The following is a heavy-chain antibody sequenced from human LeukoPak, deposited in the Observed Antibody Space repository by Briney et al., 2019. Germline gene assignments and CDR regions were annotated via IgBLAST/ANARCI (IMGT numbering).Heavy chain of an antibody. V-gene: IGHV1-69*06. CDR3: ARGATVPSPFDY. Sequence: GASVKVSCKASGGTFSSYAISWVRQAPGQGLEWMGGIIPIFGTANYAQKFQGRVTITADKSTSTAYMELRSLRSDDTAIYYCARGATVPSPFDYWGQGTLVTVSS. CDR1: GGTFSSYA. D-gene: IGHD4-17*01. J-gene: IGHJ4*02. CDR2: IIPIFGTA.